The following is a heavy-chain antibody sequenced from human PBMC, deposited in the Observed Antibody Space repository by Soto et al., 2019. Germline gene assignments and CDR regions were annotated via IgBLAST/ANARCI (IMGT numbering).Heavy chain of an antibody. Sequence: QVQLVESGGGVVQPGRSLRLSCAASGFTFSSYGMHWVRQAPGKGLEWVAVIWYDGSNKYYADSVKGRFTISRDNSKNTLYLQMHSLRAEDTAVYYCARDNGGATTFYGMDVWGQGTTVTVSS. J-gene: IGHJ6*02. D-gene: IGHD1-26*01. V-gene: IGHV3-33*01. CDR1: GFTFSSYG. CDR2: IWYDGSNK. CDR3: ARDNGGATTFYGMDV.